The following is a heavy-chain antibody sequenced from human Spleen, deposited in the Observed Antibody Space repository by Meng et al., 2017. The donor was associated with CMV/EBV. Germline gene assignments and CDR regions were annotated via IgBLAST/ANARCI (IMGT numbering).Heavy chain of an antibody. CDR2: ISGSGGST. CDR3: ATQSRYCSSPSCSSFDY. J-gene: IGHJ4*02. Sequence: GESLKISCAASVFTFSSYAMSWVRQAPGKGLEWVSGISGSGGSTYYADSVKGRFTISRDNSKNTLYLQMNSLRAEDTAVYYCATQSRYCSSPSCSSFDYWGQGTLVTVSS. CDR1: VFTFSSYA. V-gene: IGHV3-23*01. D-gene: IGHD2-2*01.